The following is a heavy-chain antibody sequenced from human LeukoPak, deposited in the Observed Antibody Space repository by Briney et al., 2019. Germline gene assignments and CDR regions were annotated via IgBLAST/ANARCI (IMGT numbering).Heavy chain of an antibody. CDR3: AKGVYYDNSGYYYFDS. V-gene: IGHV3-23*01. D-gene: IGHD3-22*01. CDR1: GFTFTSYA. Sequence: GGSLRLSCAASGFTFTSYAMNWVRQAPGKALEWVSGVSGNGGGTYYADSAKGHFTIPRDNSKNTVYLQMNSLRAEDTALYNCAKGVYYDNSGYYYFDSWGQGTLVTVSS. CDR2: VSGNGGGT. J-gene: IGHJ4*02.